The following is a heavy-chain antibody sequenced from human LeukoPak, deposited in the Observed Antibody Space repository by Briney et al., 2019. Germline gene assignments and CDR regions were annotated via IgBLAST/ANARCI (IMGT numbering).Heavy chain of an antibody. D-gene: IGHD5-18*01. CDR3: AREAAVVDTEFDAFDI. J-gene: IGHJ3*02. CDR2: ISAYNGNT. V-gene: IGHV1-18*01. Sequence: GASVKVSCKASGYTFTSYGISWVRQAPGQGLEWMGWISAYNGNTNYAQKFQGGATMTTDTSTNTAYMELRSLRSDDTAVYYCAREAAVVDTEFDAFDIWGQGTLITVSS. CDR1: GYTFTSYG.